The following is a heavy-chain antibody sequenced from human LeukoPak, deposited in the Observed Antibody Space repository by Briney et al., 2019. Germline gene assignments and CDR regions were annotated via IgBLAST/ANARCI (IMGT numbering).Heavy chain of an antibody. CDR2: IIPIFGTA. D-gene: IGHD2-21*02. J-gene: IGHJ4*02. Sequence: SVKVSCKASGGTFSSYAISWVRQAPGQGLEWMGGIIPIFGTANYAQKFQGRVTITTDESTSTAYMELSSLRSEDTAVYYCARSPVEKAYCGGDCYIGYWGQGTLVTVSS. CDR3: ARSPVEKAYCGGDCYIGY. V-gene: IGHV1-69*05. CDR1: GGTFSSYA.